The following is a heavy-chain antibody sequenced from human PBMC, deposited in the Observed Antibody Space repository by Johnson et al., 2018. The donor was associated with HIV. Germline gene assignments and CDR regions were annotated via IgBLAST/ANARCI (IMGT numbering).Heavy chain of an antibody. Sequence: QVQVVESGGGLVKPGGSLRLSCAASGFTFSSYWMSWVRQAPGKGLEWVAVISYDGSNKYYADSVKGRFTISRDNSKNTLYLQMNSLRAEDTAVYYCAKQHEQLVEPDAFDIWGQGTMVTVSS. CDR1: GFTFSSYW. CDR3: AKQHEQLVEPDAFDI. V-gene: IGHV3-30*18. J-gene: IGHJ3*02. CDR2: ISYDGSNK. D-gene: IGHD6-6*01.